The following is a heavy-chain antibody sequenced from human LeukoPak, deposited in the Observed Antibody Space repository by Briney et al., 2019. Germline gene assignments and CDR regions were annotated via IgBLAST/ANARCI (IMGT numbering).Heavy chain of an antibody. V-gene: IGHV1-18*04. CDR3: ARDRNVKWARLTDEGDAFDI. D-gene: IGHD2-8*01. Sequence: GASVKVSCKASGYTFTGYYMHWVRQAPGQGLEWMGWISTYNGNTNYAQNLQGRVTMTTDTSTSTAYMDLRSLRSDDTAVYYCARDRNVKWARLTDEGDAFDIWGQGTMVTVSS. J-gene: IGHJ3*02. CDR1: GYTFTGYY. CDR2: ISTYNGNT.